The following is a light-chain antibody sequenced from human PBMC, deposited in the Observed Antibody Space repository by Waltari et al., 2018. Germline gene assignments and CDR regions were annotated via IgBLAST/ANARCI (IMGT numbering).Light chain of an antibody. V-gene: IGKV4-1*01. Sequence: DIVMTQSPDSLAVSLGERATINCKSSESVLYISNDMNYLAWYQQKPGQPPRLLIHWASSRGSGVPDRFSGSGSGTDCTLTISSLQAEDVATYFCQQYYRRRTVGQGTKVEI. CDR1: ESVLYISNDMNY. CDR3: QQYYRRRT. J-gene: IGKJ1*01. CDR2: WAS.